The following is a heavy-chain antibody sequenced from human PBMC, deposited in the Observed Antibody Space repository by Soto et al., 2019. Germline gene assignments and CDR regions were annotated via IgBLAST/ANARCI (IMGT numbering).Heavy chain of an antibody. CDR3: TTWSREQSCTSVSCYGDGAY. D-gene: IGHD2-2*01. Sequence: EVPLVESGGALVKPGESLTLSCAASGFTFNSAWMTWVRQAPGKGLEWVGRIKSGTDGGSVDTAAPVKGRFTISRDDKKNTFYLQMNSLKSEDTAVYYCTTWSREQSCTSVSCYGDGAYWGQGTLVTVSS. J-gene: IGHJ4*02. CDR2: IKSGTDGGSV. CDR1: GFTFNSAW. V-gene: IGHV3-15*02.